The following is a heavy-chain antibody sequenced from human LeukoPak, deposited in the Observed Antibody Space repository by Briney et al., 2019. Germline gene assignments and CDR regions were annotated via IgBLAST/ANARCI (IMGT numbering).Heavy chain of an antibody. J-gene: IGHJ4*02. D-gene: IGHD6-19*01. CDR2: IYYSGST. V-gene: IGHV4-59*01. CDR1: GGSISSYY. CDR3: ASSIGYSSGWPNDY. Sequence: PSETLSLTCTVSGGSISSYYWSWIRQPPGKGLEWIGYIYYSGSTNYNPSLKSRVTISVDTSKNQVSLKLSSVTAADTAVYYCASSIGYSSGWPNDYWGQGTLVTVSS.